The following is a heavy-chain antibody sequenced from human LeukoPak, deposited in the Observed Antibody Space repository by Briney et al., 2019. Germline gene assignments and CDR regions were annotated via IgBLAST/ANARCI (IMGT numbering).Heavy chain of an antibody. J-gene: IGHJ6*02. CDR1: GFTSNNYA. Sequence: GGSLRLSCAASGFTSNNYAMSWFRQTPGKGLEWVSAISGSGDRTYYAESVKGRFSISRDNSKNTLYLQMHSLSAEDTAVYYCGKRELWHGSGEDAWGQGTTVTVSS. D-gene: IGHD3-10*01. CDR2: ISGSGDRT. V-gene: IGHV3-23*01. CDR3: GKRELWHGSGEDA.